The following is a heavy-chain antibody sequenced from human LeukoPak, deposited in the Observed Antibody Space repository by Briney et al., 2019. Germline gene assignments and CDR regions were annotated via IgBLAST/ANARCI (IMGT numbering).Heavy chain of an antibody. D-gene: IGHD2-15*01. J-gene: IGHJ6*02. CDR2: IIPILGIA. V-gene: IGHV1-69*04. Sequence: GASVKVSCKASGGTFSSYAISWVRQAPGQGREWMGRIIPILGIANYAQKFQGRVTITADKSTSTAYMELSSLRSEDTAVYYCARVIRCSGGSCYSGVHYYYGMDVWGQGTTVTVSS. CDR1: GGTFSSYA. CDR3: ARVIRCSGGSCYSGVHYYYGMDV.